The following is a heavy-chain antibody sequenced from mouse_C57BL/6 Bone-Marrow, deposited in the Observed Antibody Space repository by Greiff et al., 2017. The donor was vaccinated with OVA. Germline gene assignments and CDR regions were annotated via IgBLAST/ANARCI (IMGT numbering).Heavy chain of an antibody. CDR2: IYPGDGDT. D-gene: IGHD2-3*01. CDR3: ARHEDGYYASYFDY. Sequence: QVQLQQSGPELVKPGASVKISCKASGYAFSSSWMNWVKQRPGKGLEWIGRIYPGDGDTNYNGKFKGKATLTADKSSSTAYMPLSSLTSEDSAVYFGARHEDGYYASYFDYWGQGTTLTVSS. V-gene: IGHV1-82*01. CDR1: GYAFSSSW. J-gene: IGHJ2*01.